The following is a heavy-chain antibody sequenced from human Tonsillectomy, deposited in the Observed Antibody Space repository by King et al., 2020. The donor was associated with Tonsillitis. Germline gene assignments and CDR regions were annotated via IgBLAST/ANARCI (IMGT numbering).Heavy chain of an antibody. CDR3: AREGGSVFGSGNYDFDY. V-gene: IGHV3-48*01. J-gene: IGHJ4*02. CDR1: GFTFSKYS. Sequence: QLVQSGGDLVQPGESLRLSCAASGFTFSKYSMNWVRQAPGKGLEGVSYISGSGSITYYADSGKGRFSISRDNAKNSLYLQMNSLGAEDTSVYYCAREGGSVFGSGNYDFDYWGQGALVIVSS. D-gene: IGHD3-10*01. CDR2: ISGSGSIT.